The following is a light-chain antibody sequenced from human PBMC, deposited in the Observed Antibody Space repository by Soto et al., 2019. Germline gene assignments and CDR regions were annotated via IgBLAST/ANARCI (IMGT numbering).Light chain of an antibody. CDR2: DVI. J-gene: IGLJ3*02. CDR3: CSYAGNFIWV. CDR1: TSDVGAYNL. V-gene: IGLV2-11*01. Sequence: QSALTQPRSVSGSPGQSITLSCAGSTSDVGAYNLVSWYQQHPGEAPKLMIYDVIKRPAGVPYRFSGSKSGNTASLTISGLQADDEADYYCCSYAGNFIWVFGGGTKVTVL.